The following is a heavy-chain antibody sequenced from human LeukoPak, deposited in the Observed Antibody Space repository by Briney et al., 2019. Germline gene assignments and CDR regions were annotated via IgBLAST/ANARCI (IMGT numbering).Heavy chain of an antibody. CDR3: ARDYDFWGNNWFDP. Sequence: GRSLRLSCAASGFTFSSYGMHWVRQAPGKGLEWVAVISYDGGNKFYADSVKGRFTISRDNSKNTLYLQMNSLRAEDTAVYYCARDYDFWGNNWFDPWGQGTLVTVSS. D-gene: IGHD3/OR15-3a*01. CDR2: ISYDGGNK. CDR1: GFTFSSYG. J-gene: IGHJ5*02. V-gene: IGHV3-30*03.